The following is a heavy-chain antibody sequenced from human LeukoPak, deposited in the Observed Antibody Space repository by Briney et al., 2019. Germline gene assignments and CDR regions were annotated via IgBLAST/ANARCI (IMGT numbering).Heavy chain of an antibody. CDR2: ISSSGSTI. J-gene: IGHJ4*02. D-gene: IGHD5-12*01. CDR1: GFTFSSYE. CDR3: ARGLVTIVNCFDY. V-gene: IGHV3-48*03. Sequence: PGGSLRLSCAASGFTFSSYEMNWVRQAPGKGLEWVSYISSSGSTIYYADSVKGRFTISRDNAKNSLYLQMNSLRAEGTAVYYCARGLVTIVNCFDYWGQGTLVTVSS.